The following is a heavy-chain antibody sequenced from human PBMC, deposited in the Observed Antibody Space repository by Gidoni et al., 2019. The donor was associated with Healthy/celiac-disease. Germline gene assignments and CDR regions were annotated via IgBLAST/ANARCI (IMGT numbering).Heavy chain of an antibody. D-gene: IGHD6-6*01. CDR3: ARSIAARPFDY. CDR2: ISSSSSYI. CDR1: GVTFSSYS. Sequence: EVQLVESGGGLVKPGGCLRLSCAASGVTFSSYSMNWVRQAPGKGLAWVSSISSSSSYIYYADSVKGRFTISRDNAKNSLYLQMNSLRAEDTAVYYCARSIAARPFDYWGQGTLVTVSS. J-gene: IGHJ4*02. V-gene: IGHV3-21*01.